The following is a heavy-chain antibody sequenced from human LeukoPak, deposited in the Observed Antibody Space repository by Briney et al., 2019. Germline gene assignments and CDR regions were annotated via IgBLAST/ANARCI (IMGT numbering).Heavy chain of an antibody. CDR1: GFTFSSFT. CDR2: ISSSGRNT. CDR3: AKRDRPCSGDCSAPYYFDY. J-gene: IGHJ4*02. V-gene: IGHV3-23*01. Sequence: GGSLRLSCAASGFTFSSFTMRRVRPTPGKGLEWVSSISSSGRNTYYADSVKGRFTTSRDNSENTLYLQVSSLRAEDTAMYYCAKRDRPCSGDCSAPYYFDYWGQGTLVTVSS. D-gene: IGHD2-21*02.